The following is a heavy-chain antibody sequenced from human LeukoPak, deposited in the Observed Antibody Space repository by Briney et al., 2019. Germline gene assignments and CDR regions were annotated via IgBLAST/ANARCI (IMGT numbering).Heavy chain of an antibody. CDR2: IYYSGST. J-gene: IGHJ3*02. V-gene: IGHV4-59*01. CDR1: GGSISSYY. Sequence: SETLSLTCTVSGGSISSYYWSWIRKPPGKGLEWIGYIYYSGSTNYNPSPKSRVTISVDTSKNQFSLKLSSGTAADTAGYYGARDRQDAFDIWGQGTMVTVSS. CDR3: ARDRQDAFDI.